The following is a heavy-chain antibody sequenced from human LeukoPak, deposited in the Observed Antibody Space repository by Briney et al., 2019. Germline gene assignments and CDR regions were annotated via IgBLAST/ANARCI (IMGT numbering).Heavy chain of an antibody. CDR3: ARGFHPLEYSSPTDAFDI. CDR1: GGSISSYY. Sequence: SETLSLTCTVSGGSISSYYWSWIRQPPGKRLEWIGCIYYSGSTNYNPSLKSRVTISVDTSKNQFSLKLSSVTAADTAVYYCARGFHPLEYSSPTDAFDIWGQGTMVTVSS. J-gene: IGHJ3*02. CDR2: IYYSGST. D-gene: IGHD6-6*01. V-gene: IGHV4-59*01.